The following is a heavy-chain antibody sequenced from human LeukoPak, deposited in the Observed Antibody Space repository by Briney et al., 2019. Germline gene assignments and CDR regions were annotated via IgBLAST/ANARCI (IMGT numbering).Heavy chain of an antibody. CDR2: INSDGSTT. D-gene: IGHD3-22*01. CDR1: GFTFRSYW. Sequence: GGSLRLSCAASGFTFRSYWMHWARQAPGKGLVWVSRINSDGSTTNYADSVKGRFSISRDNAKNTLFLQMNSLRAEDTAVYYCARESHYYDSSGYSLGAFDIWGQGTMVTVSS. CDR3: ARESHYYDSSGYSLGAFDI. V-gene: IGHV3-74*01. J-gene: IGHJ3*02.